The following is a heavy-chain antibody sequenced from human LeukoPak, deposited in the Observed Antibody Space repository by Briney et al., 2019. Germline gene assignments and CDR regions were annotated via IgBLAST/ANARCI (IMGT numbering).Heavy chain of an antibody. CDR2: IYYSGST. CDR3: ARAVPQYYDFWSGYYFHAYYFDY. V-gene: IGHV4-59*11. D-gene: IGHD3-3*01. J-gene: IGHJ4*02. Sequence: SETLSLTCTVSGGSISSHYWSWIRQPPGKGLEWIGYIYYSGSTNYNPSLKSRVTISVDTSKNQFSLKLSSVTAADTAVYYCARAVPQYYDFWSGYYFHAYYFDYWGQGTLVTVSS. CDR1: GGSISSHY.